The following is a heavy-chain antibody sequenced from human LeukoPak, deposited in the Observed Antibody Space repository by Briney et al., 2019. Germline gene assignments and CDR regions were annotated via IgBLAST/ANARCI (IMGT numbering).Heavy chain of an antibody. V-gene: IGHV3-7*01. J-gene: IGHJ4*02. Sequence: PGGSLRLSCAASGFTFSSYWMSWVRQAPGKGLEWVANIKQDGSEKYYVDSVKGRFTISRDNAKNSLYLQMNSLRAEDTAVYYCAKSTLAGYYNGDFDYWGQGTLVTVSS. D-gene: IGHD3-9*01. CDR3: AKSTLAGYYNGDFDY. CDR1: GFTFSSYW. CDR2: IKQDGSEK.